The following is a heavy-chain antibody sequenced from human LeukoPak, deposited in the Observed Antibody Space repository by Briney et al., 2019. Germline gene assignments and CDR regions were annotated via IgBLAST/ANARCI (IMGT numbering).Heavy chain of an antibody. D-gene: IGHD6-19*01. CDR2: IVPIYGAA. V-gene: IGHV1-69*05. CDR3: ARDQRAVAGNRYLWGFDP. J-gene: IGHJ5*02. Sequence: GASVEVSCKASGGTFSNYAITWVRQAPGQGLEWMGGIVPIYGAASYAQKFKGRLTITTEEFKTTAYMELSSLRSEDAAVYYCARDQRAVAGNRYLWGFDPWGQGTLVTVSS. CDR1: GGTFSNYA.